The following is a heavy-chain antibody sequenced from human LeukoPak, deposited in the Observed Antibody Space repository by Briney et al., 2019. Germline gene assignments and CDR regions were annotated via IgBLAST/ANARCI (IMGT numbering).Heavy chain of an antibody. CDR3: AKDVTRLTVTIGWFDP. CDR1: GFTFSSYA. D-gene: IGHD4-17*01. V-gene: IGHV3-23*01. J-gene: IGHJ5*02. Sequence: GGSLRLSCAASGFTFSSYAMSWVRQAPGKGLEWVSAISGSGGSTYYADSVKGRFTISRDNSKNTLYPQMNSLRAEDTAVYYCAKDVTRLTVTIGWFDPWGQGTLVTVSS. CDR2: ISGSGGST.